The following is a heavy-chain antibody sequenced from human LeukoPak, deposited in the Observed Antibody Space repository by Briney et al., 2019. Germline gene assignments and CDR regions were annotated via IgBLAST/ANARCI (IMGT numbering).Heavy chain of an antibody. J-gene: IGHJ5*02. Sequence: SEALSLTCTVSGGSISSYYWSWIRPPPGKGLQWSGYIDHSGYTNYNRSLKSRVTISVDTSKNQFSLKLSSVTAAATAVYYCARVSGSYYPGWFDPWGQGTLVTVSS. CDR3: ARVSGSYYPGWFDP. D-gene: IGHD1-26*01. CDR1: GGSISSYY. CDR2: IDHSGYT. V-gene: IGHV4-59*01.